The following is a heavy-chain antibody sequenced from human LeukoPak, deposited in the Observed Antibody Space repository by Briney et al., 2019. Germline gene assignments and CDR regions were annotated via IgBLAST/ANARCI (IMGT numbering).Heavy chain of an antibody. CDR3: VRGGTSGWFKD. CDR1: GFTFDDYA. D-gene: IGHD6-19*01. CDR2: ISWNSGSI. Sequence: GGSLRLSCAASGFTFDDYAMHWVRQAPGKGLEWVSGISWNSGSIGYADSVKGRFTISRDNAKNTLYLQMNSLSAEDTAVYYCVRGGTSGWFKDWGQGTLVTVSS. V-gene: IGHV3-9*01. J-gene: IGHJ4*02.